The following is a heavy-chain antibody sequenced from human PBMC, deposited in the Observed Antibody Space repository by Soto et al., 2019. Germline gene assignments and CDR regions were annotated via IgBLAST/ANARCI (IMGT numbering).Heavy chain of an antibody. CDR2: ISYSDHST. D-gene: IGHD6-19*01. Sequence: EVQLWESGGGLVQPGGSLRLSCAASGFTFSRYAMNWVRQAPGKVLEWVSSISYSDHSTYYSDSVKGRFTISRDNSKDTLYLQMNNLRAEDTAVYYCARRGGSNGWGDFDSWGQGTLVSVSS. CDR3: ARRGGSNGWGDFDS. J-gene: IGHJ4*02. CDR1: GFTFSRYA. V-gene: IGHV3-23*01.